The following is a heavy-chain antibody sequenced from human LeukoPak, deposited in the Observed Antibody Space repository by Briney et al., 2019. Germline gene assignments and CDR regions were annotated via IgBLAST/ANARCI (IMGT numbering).Heavy chain of an antibody. D-gene: IGHD5-12*01. V-gene: IGHV1-69*05. J-gene: IGHJ4*02. Sequence: ASVKVSRKASGGTFSSYAISWVRQAPGQGLEWMGGIIPIFGTANYAQKFQGRVTITTDESTSTAHMELSSLRSEDTAVYYCARASRDSGYGDFDYWGQGTLVTVSS. CDR3: ARASRDSGYGDFDY. CDR1: GGTFSSYA. CDR2: IIPIFGTA.